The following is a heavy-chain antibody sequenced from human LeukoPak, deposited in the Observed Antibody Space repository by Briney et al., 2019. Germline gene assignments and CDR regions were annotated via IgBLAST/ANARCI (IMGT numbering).Heavy chain of an antibody. Sequence: GGSLRLSCAASGFTLSSYAMSWVRQAPGKGLEWVSAISGSGGSTYYADSVKGRFTISRDNSKNTLYLQMNSLRAEDTAVYYCAKGGSGTIAYYFDYWGQGTLVTVSS. D-gene: IGHD3-10*01. J-gene: IGHJ4*02. CDR1: GFTLSSYA. CDR3: AKGGSGTIAYYFDY. CDR2: ISGSGGST. V-gene: IGHV3-23*01.